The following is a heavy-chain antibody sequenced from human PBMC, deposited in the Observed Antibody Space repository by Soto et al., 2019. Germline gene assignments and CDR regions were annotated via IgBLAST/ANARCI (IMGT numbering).Heavy chain of an antibody. Sequence: PSETLSLTCSVSGGSISSNSYSWGWIRQPPGKGLEWFGTLYSSRDTYYNPSLKSRVTISADTSQNQFSLDLTSVTATDTAVYFCARHPGYCSGGSCNGQYTLDVWGQGTTVTVSS. V-gene: IGHV4-39*01. CDR1: GGSISSNSYS. CDR2: LYSSRDT. CDR3: ARHPGYCSGGSCNGQYTLDV. D-gene: IGHD2-15*01. J-gene: IGHJ6*02.